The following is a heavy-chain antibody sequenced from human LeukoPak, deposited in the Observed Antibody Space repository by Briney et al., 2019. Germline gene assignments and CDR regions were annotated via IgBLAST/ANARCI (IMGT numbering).Heavy chain of an antibody. CDR2: ISAYNGDT. V-gene: IGHV1-18*01. CDR3: ARDYYDILTGYYTFDY. J-gene: IGHJ4*02. CDR1: GYTFTSYG. D-gene: IGHD3-9*01. Sequence: ASVKVSCKASGYTFTSYGFSWVRQAPGQGLEWMGWISAYNGDTNYAQKLQGRVTMTTDTSTSTAYMELRSLRSDDTAVYYCARDYYDILTGYYTFDYWGQGTLVTVSS.